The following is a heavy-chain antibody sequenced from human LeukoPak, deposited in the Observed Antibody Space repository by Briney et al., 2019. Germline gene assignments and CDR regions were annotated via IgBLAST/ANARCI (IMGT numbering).Heavy chain of an antibody. CDR2: IWYDGSNK. J-gene: IGHJ3*02. Sequence: GGSLRLSCAASGLTFSSYSMTWVRQAPGKGLEWVAVIWYDGSNKYYADSVKGRFTISRDNSKNTLYLQMNSLRAEDTAVYYCARVMKSMVRGVISAFDIWGQGTMVTVSS. D-gene: IGHD3-10*01. CDR1: GLTFSSYS. V-gene: IGHV3-33*08. CDR3: ARVMKSMVRGVISAFDI.